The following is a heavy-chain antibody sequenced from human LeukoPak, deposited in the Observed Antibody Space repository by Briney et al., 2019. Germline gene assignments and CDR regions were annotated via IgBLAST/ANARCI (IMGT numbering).Heavy chain of an antibody. J-gene: IGHJ4*02. Sequence: GGSLRLSCAASGFTFSSYSMNWVRQAPGKGLEWVSSISSSSSYIYYADSVKGRFTISRDNAKNSLYLQMNSLRAEDTAVFYCARDVGYGDYVDYWGQGTLATVSS. V-gene: IGHV3-21*01. CDR3: ARDVGYGDYVDY. CDR2: ISSSSSYI. D-gene: IGHD4-17*01. CDR1: GFTFSSYS.